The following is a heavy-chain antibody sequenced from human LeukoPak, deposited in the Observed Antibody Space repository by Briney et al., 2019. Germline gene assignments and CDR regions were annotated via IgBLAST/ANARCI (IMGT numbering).Heavy chain of an antibody. CDR3: ALISSSSGTNPFDY. Sequence: SETLSLTCTVSGGSISSYYWSWIRQPPGKGLEWIGYIYYSGSTNYNPSLKSRVTISVDTSKNQLSLKLSSVTAADTAVYYCALISSSSGTNPFDYWGQGTLVTVSS. V-gene: IGHV4-59*08. J-gene: IGHJ4*02. CDR1: GGSISSYY. CDR2: IYYSGST. D-gene: IGHD6-13*01.